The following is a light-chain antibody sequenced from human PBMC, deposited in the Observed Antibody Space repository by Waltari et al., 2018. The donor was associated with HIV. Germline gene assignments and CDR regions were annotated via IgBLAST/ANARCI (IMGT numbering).Light chain of an antibody. CDR2: TAS. V-gene: IGKV1-5*03. CDR1: QSIGNW. Sequence: DIQMTQSPSTLSASVGDRVTITCRASQSIGNWLAWYQQKAGKAPKLLIYTASSLESGVPSRFSGSGSGTEFTLTISSLQPDDFATYYCQQYNSYSTFGPGTKLEIK. CDR3: QQYNSYST. J-gene: IGKJ2*01.